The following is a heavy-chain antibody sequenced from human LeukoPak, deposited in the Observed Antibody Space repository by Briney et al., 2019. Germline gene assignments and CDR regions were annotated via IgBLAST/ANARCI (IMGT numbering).Heavy chain of an antibody. V-gene: IGHV3-30*02. CDR3: AKGDSSGYYGGY. J-gene: IGHJ4*02. CDR1: GLTFSSYG. Sequence: PGGSLRLSCAASGLTFSSYGMHWVRQAPGKGLEWVAFIRYDGSNKYYADSVKGRFTISRDNSKNTLYLQMNSLRAEDTAVYYCAKGDSSGYYGGYWGQGTLVTVSS. D-gene: IGHD3-22*01. CDR2: IRYDGSNK.